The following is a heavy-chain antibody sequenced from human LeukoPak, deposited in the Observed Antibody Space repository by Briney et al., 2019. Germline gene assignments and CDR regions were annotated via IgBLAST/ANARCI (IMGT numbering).Heavy chain of an antibody. CDR2: IRQDGGDI. J-gene: IGHJ3*01. CDR1: GFIISKYW. D-gene: IGHD2-15*01. CDR3: ARDQDVVVLLGIIAYDAFDL. V-gene: IGHV3-7*01. Sequence: GGSLRLSCTASGFIISKYWMTWLRQAPGKGLEWVANIRQDGGDIHYVDSVKGRFTISRDNGKNSLYLQMNSLRAEDTAVYYCARDQDVVVLLGIIAYDAFDLWGQGTMVTVSS.